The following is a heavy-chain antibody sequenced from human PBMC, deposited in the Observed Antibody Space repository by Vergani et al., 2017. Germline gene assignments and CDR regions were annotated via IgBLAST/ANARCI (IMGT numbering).Heavy chain of an antibody. J-gene: IGHJ4*02. V-gene: IGHV3-23*01. CDR2: ISGSGLSA. CDR1: EFTFSNYA. CDR3: AKQYFVSGNYLFDY. D-gene: IGHD3-10*01. Sequence: EVQLLESGGGLVQPGGSLRLTCAASEFTFSNYAMNWVRQVPGKGLEWVSGISGSGLSAYYTDSVKGRFTISRDNSKNMLFLQMNNLRTEDTAIYYCAKQYFVSGNYLFDYGGQGTLVTVSS.